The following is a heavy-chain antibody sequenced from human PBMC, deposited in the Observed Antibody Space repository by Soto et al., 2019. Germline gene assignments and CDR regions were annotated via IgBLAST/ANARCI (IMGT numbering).Heavy chain of an antibody. CDR3: AKERLEEVGTFFEF. Sequence: RGSLRLSCEASVFTFSNYAMSWVRQAPGKGLEWVSGISGSGRDTYYADSVKGRLTISRDNAKNTLFLQMNSLRAEDAASYYCAKERLEEVGTFFEFWGQGILVTVSS. CDR2: ISGSGRDT. V-gene: IGHV3-23*01. J-gene: IGHJ4*01. D-gene: IGHD6-13*01. CDR1: VFTFSNYA.